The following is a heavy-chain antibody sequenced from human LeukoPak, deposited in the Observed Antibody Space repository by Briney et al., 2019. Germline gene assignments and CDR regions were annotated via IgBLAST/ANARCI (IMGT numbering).Heavy chain of an antibody. D-gene: IGHD3-22*01. CDR1: GGSISSYY. Sequence: SETLSLTCTVSGGSISSYYWSWIRQPPGKGLEWIGYIYYSGSTNYNPSLKSRVTISVDTSKNQFSLKLSSVTAADTAVYYCARDSKYYDSSGYYSYWGQGTLVTVSS. CDR2: IYYSGST. J-gene: IGHJ4*01. CDR3: ARDSKYYDSSGYYSY. V-gene: IGHV4-59*01.